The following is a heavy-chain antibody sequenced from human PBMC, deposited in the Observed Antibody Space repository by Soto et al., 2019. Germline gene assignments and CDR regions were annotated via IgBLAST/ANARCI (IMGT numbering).Heavy chain of an antibody. D-gene: IGHD3-3*01. V-gene: IGHV3-74*01. J-gene: IGHJ5*02. Sequence: GGSLRLSCAASGFTFSSYWMHWVRQAPGKGLVWVSRINSDGSSTSYADSVKGRFTISRDNVKNKMDLQMNSLRPEDSAVYSCTRAGSMEGITIFGVVMTPPAWFDPWGQGTLVTVSS. CDR1: GFTFSSYW. CDR2: INSDGSST. CDR3: TRAGSMEGITIFGVVMTPPAWFDP.